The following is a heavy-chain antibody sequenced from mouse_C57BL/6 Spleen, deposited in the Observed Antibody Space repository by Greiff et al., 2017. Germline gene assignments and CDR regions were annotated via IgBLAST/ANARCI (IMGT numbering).Heavy chain of an antibody. J-gene: IGHJ4*01. D-gene: IGHD2-4*01. V-gene: IGHV1-80*01. Sequence: QVQLKESGAELVKPGASVKISCKASGYAFSSYWLNWVKQRPGKGLEWIGQIYPGDGDTTYNGKFKGKATLTADKSSSTAYMQLSSLTSEDSAVYFCARGNDYEYDAVDYWGQGATVTVS. CDR2: IYPGDGDT. CDR3: ARGNDYEYDAVDY. CDR1: GYAFSSYW.